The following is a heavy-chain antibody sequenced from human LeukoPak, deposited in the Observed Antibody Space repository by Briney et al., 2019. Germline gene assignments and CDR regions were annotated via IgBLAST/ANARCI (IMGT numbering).Heavy chain of an antibody. CDR2: INHSGST. CDR3: ARDPGGDYYDY. Sequence: PSETLSLTCAVYGESFSGYYWSWIRQPPGKGLEWIGEINHSGSTNYNPSLKSRVTMSVDTSKNQFSLKLSSVTAADTAVYYCARDPGGDYYDYWGQGTLVTVSS. V-gene: IGHV4-34*01. CDR1: GESFSGYY. D-gene: IGHD3-10*01. J-gene: IGHJ4*02.